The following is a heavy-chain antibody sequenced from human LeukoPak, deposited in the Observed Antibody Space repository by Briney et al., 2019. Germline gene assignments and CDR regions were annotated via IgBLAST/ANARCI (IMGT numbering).Heavy chain of an antibody. CDR2: IYNSGNT. Sequence: SETLSLTCAVSGDSISSSKYYWGWIRQPPGKGLEWIGSIYNSGNTYYNPSLKRRVTISVDTSQNQFSLKLSSVTAADTAVYYCARHSVSGWWFDYWGQGTLVTVSS. CDR3: ARHSVSGWWFDY. D-gene: IGHD6-19*01. J-gene: IGHJ5*01. CDR1: GDSISSSKYY. V-gene: IGHV4-39*01.